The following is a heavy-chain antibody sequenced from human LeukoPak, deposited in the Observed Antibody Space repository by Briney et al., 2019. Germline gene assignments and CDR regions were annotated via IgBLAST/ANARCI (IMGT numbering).Heavy chain of an antibody. CDR2: INSDGSST. J-gene: IGHJ4*02. CDR1: GFTFSSYW. D-gene: IGHD5-24*01. CDR3: AREGGGDGYNTFLDY. V-gene: IGHV3-74*01. Sequence: SGGSLRLSCAASGFTFSSYWMHWVRQAPGKGLVWVSRINSDGSSTSYADSVKGRFTISRDNAKNTLYLQMNSLRAEDTAVYYCAREGGGDGYNTFLDYWGQGTLVTVSS.